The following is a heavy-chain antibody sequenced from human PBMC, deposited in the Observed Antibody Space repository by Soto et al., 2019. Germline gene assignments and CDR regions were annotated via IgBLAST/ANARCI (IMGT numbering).Heavy chain of an antibody. D-gene: IGHD1-26*01. CDR3: SRTGDGHHDFLDY. CDR1: GFTFSSYW. CDR2: INQDGSDY. V-gene: IGHV3-7*01. Sequence: EVHLEESGGGLVQPGGSLSLSCAASGFTFSSYWMNWVRQAPGTGLEWVANINQDGSDYNHVASVKGRFTTSRDNAKNSLFLQMHALRIEDTAVYYCSRTGDGHHDFLDYWGPGILVSVSS. J-gene: IGHJ4*02.